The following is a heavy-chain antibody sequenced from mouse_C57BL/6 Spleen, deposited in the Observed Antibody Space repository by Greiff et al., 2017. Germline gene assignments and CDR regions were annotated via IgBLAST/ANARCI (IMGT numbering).Heavy chain of an antibody. CDR3: ARGDGYYRYAMDY. V-gene: IGHV1-26*01. CDR2: INPNNGGT. J-gene: IGHJ4*01. D-gene: IGHD2-3*01. CDR1: GYTFTDYY. Sequence: EVQLQQSGPELVKPGASVKISCKASGYTFTDYYMNWVKQSHGKSLEWIGDINPNNGGTSYNQKFKGKATLTVDKSSSTAYMELRSLTSEDSAVYYCARGDGYYRYAMDYWGQGTSVTVSS.